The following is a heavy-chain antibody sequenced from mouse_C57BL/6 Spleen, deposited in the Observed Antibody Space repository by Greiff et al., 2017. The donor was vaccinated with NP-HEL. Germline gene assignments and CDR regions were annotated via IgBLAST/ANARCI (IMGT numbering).Heavy chain of an antibody. CDR2: IDPSDSYT. J-gene: IGHJ2*01. V-gene: IGHV1-69*01. CDR1: GYTFTSYW. CDR3: ARRAGTSEDY. D-gene: IGHD4-1*01. Sequence: VQLQQPGAELVMPGASVKLSCKASGYTFTSYWMHWVKQRPGQGLEWIGEIDPSDSYTNYNQKFKGKSTLTVDKSSSTAYMQLSSLTSEDSAVYYCARRAGTSEDYWGLGTTLTVSS.